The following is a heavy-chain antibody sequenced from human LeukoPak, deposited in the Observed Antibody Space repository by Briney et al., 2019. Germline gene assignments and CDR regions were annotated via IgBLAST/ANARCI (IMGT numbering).Heavy chain of an antibody. V-gene: IGHV4-61*01. CDR1: GGSVSSGSYY. J-gene: IGHJ6*02. Sequence: PSETLSLTCTVSGGSVSSGSYYWSWVRQPPGKGLEWIGYIYYSGSTNYNPSLKSRVTISVDTSKNQFSLKLSSVTAADTAVYYCARRHYYYGMDVWGQGTTVTVSS. CDR3: ARRHYYYGMDV. CDR2: IYYSGST.